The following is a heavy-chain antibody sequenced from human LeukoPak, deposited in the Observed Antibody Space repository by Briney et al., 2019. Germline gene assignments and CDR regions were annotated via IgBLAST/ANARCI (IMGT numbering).Heavy chain of an antibody. CDR2: MNPNSGNT. D-gene: IGHD3-3*01. V-gene: IGHV1-8*02. J-gene: IGHJ4*02. CDR3: ARGGEYYDFWSGYYTLNDY. Sequence: ASVKVSCKASGYTFTGYYMHWVRQATGQGLEWMGWMNPNSGNTGYAQKFQGRVTMTRNTSISTAYMELSSLRSEDTAVYYCARGGEYYDFWSGYYTLNDYWGQGTLVTVSS. CDR1: GYTFTGYY.